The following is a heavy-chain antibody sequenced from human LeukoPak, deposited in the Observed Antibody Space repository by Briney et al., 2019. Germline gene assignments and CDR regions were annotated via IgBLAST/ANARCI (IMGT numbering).Heavy chain of an antibody. D-gene: IGHD1-1*01. J-gene: IGHJ3*02. CDR3: ARDHLDVEAFDI. CDR2: SNPGGT. Sequence: ASVKVSCKASGYTFTGYYIQWVRQAPGQGLEWMGWSNPGGTNYAQKFQGRVTMTRDSSISTAYMELSSLRSDDTAVYYCARDHLDVEAFDIWGQGTMVTVSS. CDR1: GYTFTGYY. V-gene: IGHV1-2*02.